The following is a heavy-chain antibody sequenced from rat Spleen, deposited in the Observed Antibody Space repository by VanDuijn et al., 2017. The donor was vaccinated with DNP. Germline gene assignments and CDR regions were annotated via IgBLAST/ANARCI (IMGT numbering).Heavy chain of an antibody. Sequence: EVQLVESGGGLVQPGRSLKLSCAASGFTFSDHNMAWVRQAPKKGLEWVATINYDGSNTYYRDSVKGRFIISRDNAKSTLYLQMDSLRSEDTATYYCASRPPPTRGPFDYWGQGVLVTVSS. V-gene: IGHV5-7*01. J-gene: IGHJ2*01. CDR1: GFTFSDHN. D-gene: IGHD1-4*01. CDR2: INYDGSNT. CDR3: ASRPPPTRGPFDY.